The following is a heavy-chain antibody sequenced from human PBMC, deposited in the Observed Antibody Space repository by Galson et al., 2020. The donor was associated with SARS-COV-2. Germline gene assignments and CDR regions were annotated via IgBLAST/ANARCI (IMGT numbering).Heavy chain of an antibody. CDR3: ARGRYPRADGILLWMYRIASSGVFDS. D-gene: IGHD6-13*01. CDR1: GGTFSGYY. V-gene: IGHV4-34*01. CDR2: INDGGRT. Sequence: PSETLSLTCAVYGGTFSGYYWNWIRHSPGKGLEWIGEINDGGRTNYNPSLESRVGISVDTSKKQFSLKLSSVTAADTAVYHCARGRYPRADGILLWMYRIASSGVFDSWSQGTRVTVSS. J-gene: IGHJ4*02.